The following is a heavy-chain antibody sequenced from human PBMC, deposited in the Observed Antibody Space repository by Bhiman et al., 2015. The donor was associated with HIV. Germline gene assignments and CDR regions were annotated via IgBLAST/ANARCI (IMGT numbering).Heavy chain of an antibody. CDR2: ISSIDGTT. CDR3: ARMSQAVRIFEDY. Sequence: EVQLLDSGGGLVQPGGSLRLSCAASGFTFINHPMAWVRQAPGKGLEWVSTISSIDGTTYYADSVKGRFTISRDNSRNTLFLDMVSLRVEDTAMYYCARMSQAVRIFEDYWGQGTLVTVSS. D-gene: IGHD3-3*01. J-gene: IGHJ4*02. CDR1: GFTFINHP. V-gene: IGHV3-23*01.